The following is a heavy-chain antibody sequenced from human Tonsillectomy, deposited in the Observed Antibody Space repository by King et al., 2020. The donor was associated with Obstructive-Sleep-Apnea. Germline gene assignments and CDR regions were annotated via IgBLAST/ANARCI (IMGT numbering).Heavy chain of an antibody. Sequence: VQSGGSLRLSCAASGFTFNNHWMSWVRQAPGKGLEWVATIKQDGSEKYYVDSVKGRFTISRDNAKKSLYLHMDSLRGDDTAVYYCASAGLLWFGGCIEYWGQGTLVTVSS. CDR3: ASAGLLWFGGCIEY. D-gene: IGHD3-10*01. CDR1: GFTFNNHW. V-gene: IGHV3-7*03. J-gene: IGHJ4*02. CDR2: IKQDGSEK.